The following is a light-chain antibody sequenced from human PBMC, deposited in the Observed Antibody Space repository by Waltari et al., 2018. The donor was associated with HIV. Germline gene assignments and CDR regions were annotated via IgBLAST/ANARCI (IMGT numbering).Light chain of an antibody. V-gene: IGLV2-14*03. CDR1: RSDVGGYNY. CDR2: AVS. J-gene: IGLJ1*01. CDR3: SSYTSSRSYV. Sequence: QSALTQPASVSGSPGQSITISCTGTRSDVGGYNYVSWYQQHPGKAPKLMIYAVSNRPSGVSNRFSGSKSGNTASLTISWLQAEDEADYYCSSYTSSRSYVFGTGTRVTV.